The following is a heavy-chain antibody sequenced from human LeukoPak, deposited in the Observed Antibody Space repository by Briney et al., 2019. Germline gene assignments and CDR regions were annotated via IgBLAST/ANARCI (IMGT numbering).Heavy chain of an antibody. V-gene: IGHV3-48*03. Sequence: GWTLRLSCAASGFTFSSYEMNWVRQAPGKGLEWVSYISGNGSTVLYGDSVKGRFTISRDNAKNSLYLQMNSLRAEDTAVYYCARGGVYWGQGTLVTVSS. J-gene: IGHJ4*02. CDR2: ISGNGSTV. D-gene: IGHD3-10*01. CDR3: ARGGVY. CDR1: GFTFSSYE.